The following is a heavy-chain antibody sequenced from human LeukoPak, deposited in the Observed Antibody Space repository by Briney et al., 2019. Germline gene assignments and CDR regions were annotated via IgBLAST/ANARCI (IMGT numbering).Heavy chain of an antibody. CDR3: AGEGSLGY. CDR2: IYYSGST. J-gene: IGHJ4*02. Sequence: SETLSLTCTVSGGSISSYYWSWIRQPPGKGLEWIGYIYYSGSTNYNPSLKSRVTISVDTSKNQFSLKLSSVTAADTAVYYCAGEGSLGYWGQGTLVTVSS. V-gene: IGHV4-59*01. D-gene: IGHD3-16*01. CDR1: GGSISSYY.